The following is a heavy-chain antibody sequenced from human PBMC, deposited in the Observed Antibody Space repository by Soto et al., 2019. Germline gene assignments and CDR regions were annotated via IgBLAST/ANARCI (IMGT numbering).Heavy chain of an antibody. CDR1: GGSISSGGYY. J-gene: IGHJ6*02. CDR2: IYYSGST. CDR3: AGCRVPGLYYYYGMDV. Sequence: PSETLSLTCTVSGGSISSGGYYWSWIRQHPWKGLEWIGYIYYSGSTYYNPSLKSRVTISVDTSKNQFSLKLSSVTAADTAVYYCAGCRVPGLYYYYGMDVWGQGXTVTVYS. V-gene: IGHV4-31*03. D-gene: IGHD1-1*01.